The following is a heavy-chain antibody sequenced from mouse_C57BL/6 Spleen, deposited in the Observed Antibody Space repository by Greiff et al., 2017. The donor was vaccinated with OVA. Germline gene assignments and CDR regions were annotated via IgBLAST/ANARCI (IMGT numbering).Heavy chain of an antibody. V-gene: IGHV10-1*01. CDR2: IRSKSNNYAT. Sequence: EVQLVESGGGLVQPKGSLKLSCAASGFSFNTYAMNWVRQAPGKGLEWVARIRSKSNNYATYYADSVKDRVTSSRDDSESMLYLQMNNLKTEDTSMYYCVRHYADYWGQGTTLTVSS. CDR1: GFSFNTYA. J-gene: IGHJ2*01. D-gene: IGHD6-5*01. CDR3: VRHYADY.